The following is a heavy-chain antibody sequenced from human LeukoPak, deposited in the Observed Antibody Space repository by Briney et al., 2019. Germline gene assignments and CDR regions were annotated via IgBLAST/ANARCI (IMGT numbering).Heavy chain of an antibody. CDR3: ARDKFWRGYSYGSYYYYMDV. J-gene: IGHJ6*03. CDR2: FDPEDGET. D-gene: IGHD5-18*01. V-gene: IGHV1-24*01. Sequence: ASVKVSCKVSGYTLTELSMHWVRQAPGKGLEWMGGFDPEDGETIYAQKFQGRVTMTEDTSTDTAYMELSSLRSEDTAVYYCARDKFWRGYSYGSYYYYMDVWGKGTTVTVSS. CDR1: GYTLTELS.